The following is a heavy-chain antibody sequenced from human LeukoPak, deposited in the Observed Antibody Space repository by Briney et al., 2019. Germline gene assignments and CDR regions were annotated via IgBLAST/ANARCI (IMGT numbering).Heavy chain of an antibody. CDR1: GLTFSNYS. J-gene: IGHJ4*02. D-gene: IGHD3-22*01. CDR3: ARLRRNNDNSGYYYYYDY. V-gene: IGHV3-21*01. CDR2: ITPTSSYI. Sequence: GGSLRLSCAVSGLTFSNYSISWVRQAPGKGLEWVSSITPTSSYIYYADSVKGRFTISRDNAKNSLYLQMNSLRAEDTAVYYCARLRRNNDNSGYYYYYDYWGQGTLVTVSS.